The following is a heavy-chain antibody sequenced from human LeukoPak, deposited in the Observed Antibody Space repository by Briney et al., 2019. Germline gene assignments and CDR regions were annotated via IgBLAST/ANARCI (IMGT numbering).Heavy chain of an antibody. D-gene: IGHD2-15*01. CDR2: IYYSGST. CDR3: ARDERCSGGSCYGSNNAFDI. CDR1: GGSISSSNYY. J-gene: IGHJ3*02. Sequence: SETLSLTCTVSGGSISSSNYYWGWIRQPPGKGLEWIVSIYYSGSTYYSPSLKSRVTISVDTSKNQFSLKLSSVTAADTAVYYCARDERCSGGSCYGSNNAFDIWGQGTMVTVSS. V-gene: IGHV4-39*07.